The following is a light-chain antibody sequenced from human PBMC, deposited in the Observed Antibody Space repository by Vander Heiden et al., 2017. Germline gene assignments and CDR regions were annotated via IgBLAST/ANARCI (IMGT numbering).Light chain of an antibody. J-gene: IGLJ3*02. CDR2: SDG. CDR3: AAWDDSLNGRV. V-gene: IGLV1-44*01. CDR1: YSNLRRNT. Sequence: SVLTQPPLASGTPGQRVTISCSGIYSNLRRNTVLWYQQLPVSSPNLLLYSDGERPSGVPDRFSGSRSGTSASLVSGGLQSEGEADYYCAAWDDSLNGRVFGGGTRVTVL.